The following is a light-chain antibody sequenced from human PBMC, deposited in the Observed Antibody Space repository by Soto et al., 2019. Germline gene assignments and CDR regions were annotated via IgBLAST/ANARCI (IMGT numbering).Light chain of an antibody. Sequence: QSALTQPRSVSGSPGQSVTISCTGTRSDVGGYNYVSWYQPHPGKAPKLMIYDVSKRPSGVPDRFSGSKSGNTASLTISGLQAEDEADYYCCSYAGSWRVFGGGTKVTVL. CDR2: DVS. V-gene: IGLV2-11*01. J-gene: IGLJ3*02. CDR3: CSYAGSWRV. CDR1: RSDVGGYNY.